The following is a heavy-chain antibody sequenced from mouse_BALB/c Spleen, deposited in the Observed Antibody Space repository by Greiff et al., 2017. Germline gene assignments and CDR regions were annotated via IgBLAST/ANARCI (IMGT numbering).Heavy chain of an antibody. J-gene: IGHJ4*01. V-gene: IGHV14-3*02. Sequence: EVKLMESGAELVKPGASVKLSCTASGFNIKDTYMHWVKQRPEQGLEWIGRIDPANGNTKYDPKFQGKATITADTSSNTAYLQLSSLTSEDTAVYYCAMITTSHYYAMDYWGQGTSVTVSS. CDR3: AMITTSHYYAMDY. CDR1: GFNIKDTY. CDR2: IDPANGNT. D-gene: IGHD2-4*01.